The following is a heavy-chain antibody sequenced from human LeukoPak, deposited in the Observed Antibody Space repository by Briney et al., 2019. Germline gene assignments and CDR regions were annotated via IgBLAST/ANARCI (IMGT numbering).Heavy chain of an antibody. CDR1: GGSISSYY. Sequence: SETLSLTCTVSGGSISSYYWSWIRQPPGKGLEWIGYIYTSGSTNSNPSLKSRVTISVDNSKNQFSLKLSSVTAADTAVYYCARADCTDGLCYKFYFDFWGQGTLVTVS. D-gene: IGHD2-8*01. J-gene: IGHJ4*02. V-gene: IGHV4-4*09. CDR2: IYTSGST. CDR3: ARADCTDGLCYKFYFDF.